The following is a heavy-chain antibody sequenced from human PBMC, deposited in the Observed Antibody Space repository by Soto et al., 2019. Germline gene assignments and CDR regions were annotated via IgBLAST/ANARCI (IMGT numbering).Heavy chain of an antibody. CDR1: GYTFTSYG. CDR2: ISAYNGNT. CDR3: ARADYSSGWVVYDAFDI. Sequence: QVQLVQSGAEVKKPGASVKVSCKASGYTFTSYGISWVRQAPGQGLEWMGWISAYNGNTNDAQKLQGRVTMTTDTSTSTDYMELRSLRSDDTAVYYYARADYSSGWVVYDAFDIWGQGTMVTVSS. V-gene: IGHV1-18*01. D-gene: IGHD6-19*01. J-gene: IGHJ3*02.